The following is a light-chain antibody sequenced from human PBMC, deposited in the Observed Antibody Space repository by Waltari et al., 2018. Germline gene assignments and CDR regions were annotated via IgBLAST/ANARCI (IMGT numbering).Light chain of an antibody. CDR3: GAWDGSLTLYV. CDR2: DDH. Sequence: SVLTQTPSVSAAPGKRVTISCSGRTTNIGKNYVSWYQQLPGAAPKLLISDDHKRRSGTPVRFSGSKSGTSATLAITGLQTEDEADYFCGAWDGSLTLYVFGPGTRVTVL. V-gene: IGLV1-51*01. J-gene: IGLJ1*01. CDR1: TTNIGKNY.